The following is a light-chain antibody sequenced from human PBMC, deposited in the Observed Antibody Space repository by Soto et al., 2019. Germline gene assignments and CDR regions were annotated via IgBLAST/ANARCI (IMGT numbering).Light chain of an antibody. CDR1: QGISSW. J-gene: IGKJ4*01. V-gene: IGKV1D-16*01. Sequence: DIQMTQSPSSLSATVGDRVTITCRTCQGISSWLAWYQQKPEKAPKSLINAASSLHSGVPSRFSGSGSGTDFTLTISSLQPEDFATYYCQQYNSYSLTFGGGTKVEIK. CDR2: AAS. CDR3: QQYNSYSLT.